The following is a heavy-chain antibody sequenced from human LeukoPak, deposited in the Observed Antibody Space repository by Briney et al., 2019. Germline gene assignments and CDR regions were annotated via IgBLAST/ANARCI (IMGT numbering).Heavy chain of an antibody. CDR3: ATSNPRLGGFDP. CDR2: ISYDGSNK. CDR1: GFTFSSYA. D-gene: IGHD1-14*01. J-gene: IGHJ5*02. Sequence: GRSLRLSCAASGFTFSSYAMHWVRQAPGKGLEWVAVISYDGSNKYYADSVKGRFTISRDNSKNTLYLQMNSLRAEDTAVYYCATSNPRLGGFDPWGQGTLVTVSS. V-gene: IGHV3-30-3*01.